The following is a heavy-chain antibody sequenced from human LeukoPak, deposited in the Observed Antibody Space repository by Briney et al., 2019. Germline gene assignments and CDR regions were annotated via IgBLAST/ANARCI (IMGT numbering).Heavy chain of an antibody. J-gene: IGHJ3*02. V-gene: IGHV3-33*01. CDR3: ARAGITMVRGVAYEAFDI. CDR2: IWYDGSNK. CDR1: GFTFSSYV. Sequence: PGGSLRLPCAASGFTFSSYVMHWVRQAPGKGLEWVAVIWYDGSNKYYADSVKGRFTISRDNSKNTLYLQMNSLRAEDTAVYYCARAGITMVRGVAYEAFDIWGQGTMVTVSS. D-gene: IGHD3-10*01.